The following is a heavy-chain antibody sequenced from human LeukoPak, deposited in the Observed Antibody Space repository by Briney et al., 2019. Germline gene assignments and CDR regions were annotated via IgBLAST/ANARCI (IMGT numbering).Heavy chain of an antibody. CDR3: ARDDVMAGTWDAFDI. V-gene: IGHV4-61*02. CDR2: IFNTGST. D-gene: IGHD6-19*01. J-gene: IGHJ3*02. CDR1: GDSISRGSYY. Sequence: PSETLSLTCAVSGDSISRGSYYWGWIRQPAGKAPECIGRIFNTGSTSYNPSLKSRVTISVDTSKNQFSLKLSSVTAADTAVYYCARDDVMAGTWDAFDIWGQGTMVTVSS.